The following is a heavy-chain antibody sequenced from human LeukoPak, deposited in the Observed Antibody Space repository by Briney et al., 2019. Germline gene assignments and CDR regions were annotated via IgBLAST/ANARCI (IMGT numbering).Heavy chain of an antibody. Sequence: SETLSLTCTVAGCSIRSNYYWGWIRPPPEKGLEWIGSIYHSGSTHYNPSLKSRVTISVDTSKNQFSLKLSSVTAADTAVYYCARHSRDSSGYHYYYFDYWGQGTLVTVSS. V-gene: IGHV4-38-2*02. CDR1: GCSIRSNYY. CDR3: ARHSRDSSGYHYYYFDY. D-gene: IGHD3-22*01. CDR2: IYHSGST. J-gene: IGHJ4*02.